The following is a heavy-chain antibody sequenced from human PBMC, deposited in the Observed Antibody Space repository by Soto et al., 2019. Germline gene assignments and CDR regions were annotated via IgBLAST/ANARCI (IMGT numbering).Heavy chain of an antibody. J-gene: IGHJ6*02. CDR1: GFTFSSYG. Sequence: GGSLRLSCAASGFTFSSYGMHWVRQAPGKGLEWVAVISYDGSNKYYADSVKGRFTISRDNSKNTLYLQMNSLRAEDTAVYYCAKVPVVSMARPTIADPYYYYYGMDVWGQGTTVTVSS. V-gene: IGHV3-30*18. CDR3: AKVPVVSMARPTIADPYYYYYGMDV. CDR2: ISYDGSNK. D-gene: IGHD2-15*01.